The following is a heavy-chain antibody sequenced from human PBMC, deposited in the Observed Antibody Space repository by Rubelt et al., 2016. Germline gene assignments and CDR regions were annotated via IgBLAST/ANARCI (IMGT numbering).Heavy chain of an antibody. CDR2: IYYIGST. J-gene: IGHJ3*02. V-gene: IGHV4-59*01. D-gene: IGHD2-21*01. CDR3: ARGNVVGILDGVEI. CDR1: GGSISSYY. Sequence: QVQLQESGPELVKPSETLSLTCTVSGGSISSYYWSCVRQPPGKGLEWIGSIYYIGSTNYNPYLQSRVTMSVDTSKNQFSMKLSVVAAADTAGYYCARGNVVGILDGVEIWGQGTTVTVSS.